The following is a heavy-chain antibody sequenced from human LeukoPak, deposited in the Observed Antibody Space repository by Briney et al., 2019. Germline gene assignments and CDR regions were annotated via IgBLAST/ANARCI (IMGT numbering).Heavy chain of an antibody. Sequence: SETLSLTCTVSGGSISGYYWSWIRQPPGKGLEWIGYIYYSGSTNCNPSLKSRVTISVDTSKNQFSLKLSSVTAADTAVYYCARQYCSGGSCYPLFDYWGQGTLVTVSS. J-gene: IGHJ4*02. V-gene: IGHV4-59*01. CDR3: ARQYCSGGSCYPLFDY. CDR1: GGSISGYY. CDR2: IYYSGST. D-gene: IGHD2-15*01.